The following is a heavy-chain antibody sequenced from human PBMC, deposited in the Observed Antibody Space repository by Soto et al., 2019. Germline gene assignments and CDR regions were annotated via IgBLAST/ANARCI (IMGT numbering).Heavy chain of an antibody. Sequence: GESLKISWKGSGYSFTSYWIGWVCQMPGKGLEGMGIIYPGDSDTRYSPSFQGQVTISADKSISTAYLQWSSLKASDTAMYYCARQASTIFGVVKDYYYYYGMDVWGQGTTVTVSS. CDR3: ARQASTIFGVVKDYYYYYGMDV. CDR1: GYSFTSYW. J-gene: IGHJ6*02. CDR2: IYPGDSDT. V-gene: IGHV5-51*01. D-gene: IGHD3-3*01.